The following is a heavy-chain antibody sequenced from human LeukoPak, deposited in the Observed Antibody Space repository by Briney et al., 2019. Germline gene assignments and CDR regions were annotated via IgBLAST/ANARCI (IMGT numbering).Heavy chain of an antibody. Sequence: ASVKVSCKASGGTFSSYAINWVRQATGQGLEWMGWMNPNSGNTGYAQKFQGRVTMTRNTSISTAYMELSSLRSEDTAVYYCARFLGGTTFLYYYYYGMDVWGQGTTVTVSS. J-gene: IGHJ6*02. CDR1: GGTFSSYA. D-gene: IGHD3-16*01. CDR2: MNPNSGNT. CDR3: ARFLGGTTFLYYYYYGMDV. V-gene: IGHV1-8*02.